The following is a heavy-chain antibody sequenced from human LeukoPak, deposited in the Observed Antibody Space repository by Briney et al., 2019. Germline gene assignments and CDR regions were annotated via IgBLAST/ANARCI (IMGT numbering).Heavy chain of an antibody. J-gene: IGHJ1*01. CDR2: INSDGSST. Sequence: GGSLRLSCAASGFTFSSYWMHWVRQAPGKGLVWVSRINSDGSSTNYADSVKGRFTISRDNSKNTLYLQMNSLRAEDMALYYCAESYDSSAYLAYFQHWGQGTLVTVSS. V-gene: IGHV3-74*01. CDR1: GFTFSSYW. CDR3: AESYDSSAYLAYFQH. D-gene: IGHD3-22*01.